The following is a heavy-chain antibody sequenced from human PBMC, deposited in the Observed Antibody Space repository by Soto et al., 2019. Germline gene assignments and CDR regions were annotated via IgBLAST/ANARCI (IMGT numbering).Heavy chain of an antibody. CDR2: IYVGGGT. CDR3: AREVVDGDY. CDR1: GFTVSTNY. J-gene: IGHJ4*02. V-gene: IGHV3-66*01. D-gene: IGHD2-8*02. Sequence: EVQLVESGGGLVQPGGSLRLSCAASGFTVSTNYVSWVRQAPGKGLEWVSVIYVGGGTYYADSVKGRFTISRDNSENTLYLQMNSLRAEDTAVYYCAREVVDGDYWGQGTLVTVSS.